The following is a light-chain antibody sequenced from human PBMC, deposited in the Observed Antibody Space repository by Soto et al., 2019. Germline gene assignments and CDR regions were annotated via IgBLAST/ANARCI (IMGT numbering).Light chain of an antibody. CDR3: CSHAESSAFV. J-gene: IGLJ2*01. V-gene: IGLV2-23*03. Sequence: QSVLTQPASVSGSPGQSITISCTGTSSDVGSDKFVSWYQQDLGKAPKLMIYDGSKRPSGVSNRFSGSKSGNTASLTISGLQAEDEAHYYCCSHAESSAFVFGGGTKLTAL. CDR2: DGS. CDR1: SSDVGSDKF.